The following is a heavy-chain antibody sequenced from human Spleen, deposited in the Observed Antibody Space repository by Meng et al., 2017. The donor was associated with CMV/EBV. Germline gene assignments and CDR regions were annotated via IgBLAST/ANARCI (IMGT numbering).Heavy chain of an antibody. V-gene: IGHV5-51*01. CDR2: IYPGDSNA. CDR3: ARRLSGTYGMDV. CDR1: GYSFTSYY. Sequence: CKGSGYSFTSYYIGWVRQMPGTGLEWMGMIYPGDSNAKYSPSFQGQVTISADKSISTAYLQWSSLKASDTAMYYCARRLSGTYGMDVWGQGTTVTVSS. D-gene: IGHD1-1*01. J-gene: IGHJ6*02.